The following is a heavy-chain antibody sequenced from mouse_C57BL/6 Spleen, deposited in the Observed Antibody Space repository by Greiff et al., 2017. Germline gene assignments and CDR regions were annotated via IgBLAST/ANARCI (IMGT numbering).Heavy chain of an antibody. CDR1: GYTFTNYW. Sequence: QVQLQQSGAELVRPGTSVKMSCKASGYTFTNYWIGWAKQRPGHGLEWIGDIYPGGGYTNYNEKFKGKATLTADKSSSTAYMQFSSLTSEDSAVYYCARSGGITTRNYFDYWGQGTTLTVSS. CDR3: ARSGGITTRNYFDY. D-gene: IGHD2-4*01. V-gene: IGHV1-63*01. CDR2: IYPGGGYT. J-gene: IGHJ2*01.